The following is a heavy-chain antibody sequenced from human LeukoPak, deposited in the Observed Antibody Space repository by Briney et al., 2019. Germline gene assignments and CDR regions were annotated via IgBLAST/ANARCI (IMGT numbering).Heavy chain of an antibody. CDR1: GYTFTGYY. V-gene: IGHV1-2*06. Sequence: ASVKVCCKASGYTFTGYYMHWVRQAPGQGLEWMGRINPNSGGTNYAQKFQGRVTMTRDTSISTAYMELSRLRSDDTAVYYCARPRAGYAYYFDYWGQGTLVTVSS. CDR3: ARPRAGYAYYFDY. D-gene: IGHD1-1*01. J-gene: IGHJ4*02. CDR2: INPNSGGT.